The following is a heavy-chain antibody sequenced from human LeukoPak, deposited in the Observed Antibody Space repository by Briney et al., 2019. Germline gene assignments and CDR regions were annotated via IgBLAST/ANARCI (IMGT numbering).Heavy chain of an antibody. CDR3: TTGRLGIGDYFDY. Sequence: GGSLRLSCAASGFTFSNAWMSWVRQAPGKGLECVGRIKSKTDGGTSDYAAPVKGRFTISRDDSKNTLYLQMNSLKTEDRAVYYCTTGRLGIGDYFDYWGQGTLVTVSS. CDR2: IKSKTDGGTS. J-gene: IGHJ4*02. D-gene: IGHD7-27*01. V-gene: IGHV3-15*01. CDR1: GFTFSNAW.